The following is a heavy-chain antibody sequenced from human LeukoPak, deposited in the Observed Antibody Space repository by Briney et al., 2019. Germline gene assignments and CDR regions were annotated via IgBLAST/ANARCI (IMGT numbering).Heavy chain of an antibody. J-gene: IGHJ4*02. D-gene: IGHD5-12*01. CDR1: GYSFTSYW. V-gene: IGHV5-51*01. CDR2: IYPGDSDT. CDR3: ASAGTITEPFDY. Sequence: GESLKISCKGFGYSFTSYWICWLSQMPAKGLEWMGIIYPGDSDTRYSPSFQGQVTISADKSISTAYLQWSSLTASDTAMYYCASAGTITEPFDYWGQGTLVTVSS.